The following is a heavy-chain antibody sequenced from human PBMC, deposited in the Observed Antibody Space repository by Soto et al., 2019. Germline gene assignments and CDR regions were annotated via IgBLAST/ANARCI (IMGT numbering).Heavy chain of an antibody. D-gene: IGHD3-3*01. V-gene: IGHV4-39*01. CDR3: ARHGGSVTIFGGGNWFDP. Sequence: SETLSLTCTVSGGSISSSSYYWGWIRQPPGKGLEWIGSIYYSGSTYYNPSLKSRVTISVDTSKNQFSLKLSSVTAADTAVYYCARHGGSVTIFGGGNWFDPWGQGTLVTVSS. CDR2: IYYSGST. J-gene: IGHJ5*02. CDR1: GGSISSSSYY.